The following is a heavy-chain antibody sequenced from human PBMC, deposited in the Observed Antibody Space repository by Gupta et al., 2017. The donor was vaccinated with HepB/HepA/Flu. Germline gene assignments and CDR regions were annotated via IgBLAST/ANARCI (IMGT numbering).Heavy chain of an antibody. Sequence: QVQLVQSGAEVKKPGASVKVSCKASGYSFTSYNIDWLRQAPGQGLEWMAWMNPNSGNSASVPKVHGRITITSDTSINTAYMEVSSRRSEDKDVYYWARGDTGRFDPGGQGTLVTVSS. CDR3: ARGDTGRFDP. J-gene: IGHJ5*02. V-gene: IGHV1-8*01. D-gene: IGHD1-1*01. CDR1: GYSFTSYN. CDR2: MNPNSGNS.